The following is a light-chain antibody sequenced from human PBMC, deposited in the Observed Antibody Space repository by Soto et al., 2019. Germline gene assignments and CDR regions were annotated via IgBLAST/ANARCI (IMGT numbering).Light chain of an antibody. CDR3: QKYNSAPLT. CDR1: QDINSY. CDR2: DAS. Sequence: DIQMTQSPSSLSAYVGDRVTITCQASQDINSYLIWYQQKPGKVPKVLIYDASNLETGVPSRFSGSGSGTDFAFTISSLQPEDIATYYCQKYNSAPLTFGGGTKVEIK. V-gene: IGKV1-33*01. J-gene: IGKJ4*01.